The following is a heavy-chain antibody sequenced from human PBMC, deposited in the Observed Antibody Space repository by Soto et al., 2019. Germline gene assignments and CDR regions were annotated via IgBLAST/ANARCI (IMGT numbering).Heavy chain of an antibody. CDR2: IIPIFGTA. V-gene: IGHV1-69*13. CDR1: GGTFSSYA. CDR3: ARGNYPPHYYSYGMDV. D-gene: IGHD1-7*01. Sequence: ASVKVSCKASGGTFSSYAISWVRQAPGQGLEWMGGIIPIFGTANYAQKFQGRVTITADESTSTAYMELSSLRSEDTAVYYCARGNYPPHYYSYGMDVWGQGTKVTVSS. J-gene: IGHJ6*02.